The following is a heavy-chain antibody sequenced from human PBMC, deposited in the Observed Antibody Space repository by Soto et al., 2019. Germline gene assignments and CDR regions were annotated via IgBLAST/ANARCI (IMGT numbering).Heavy chain of an antibody. V-gene: IGHV5-51*01. CDR3: ARHQRDDASRKIDC. CDR2: INPADSDI. Sequence: VQSLKISCRGSGYSFTSNWIGCFLEMAGKGLEWMGIINPADSDIKYSPSFQGQVTISADKSIGTAYLQWSSLKASDTAMYYCARHQRDDASRKIDCWGQGTLVTVSS. CDR1: GYSFTSNW. J-gene: IGHJ4*02. D-gene: IGHD3-16*01.